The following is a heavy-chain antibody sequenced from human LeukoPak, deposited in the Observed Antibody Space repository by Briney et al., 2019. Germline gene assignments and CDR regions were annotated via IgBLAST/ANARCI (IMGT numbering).Heavy chain of an antibody. V-gene: IGHV3-30*02. Sequence: GGSLRLSCAASGFTFSSYGMHWVRQAPGKGLEWVAFLRYDGSNKYYADSVKGRFTISRDNSKDTLYLQMNSLRAEDTAVYYCARDFPGIAVAGTRPLDYWGQGTLVTVSS. CDR3: ARDFPGIAVAGTRPLDY. CDR2: LRYDGSNK. D-gene: IGHD6-19*01. CDR1: GFTFSSYG. J-gene: IGHJ4*02.